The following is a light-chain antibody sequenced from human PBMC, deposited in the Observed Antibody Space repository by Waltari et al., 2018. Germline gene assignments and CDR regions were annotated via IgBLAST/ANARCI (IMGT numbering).Light chain of an antibody. V-gene: IGKV3-20*01. CDR2: GAS. Sequence: EIVLTQSPGTLSLSPGESATLPCSHSQSVTRALAWYQQKPGQAPRLLIYGASNRATGIPDRFSGSGSGTDFSLTISSLEPEDFAVYYCQHYLRLPVTFGQGTKVEVK. CDR3: QHYLRLPVT. CDR1: QSVTRA. J-gene: IGKJ1*01.